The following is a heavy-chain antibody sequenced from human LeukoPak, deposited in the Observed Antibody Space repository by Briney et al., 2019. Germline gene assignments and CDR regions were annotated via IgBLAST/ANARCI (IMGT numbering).Heavy chain of an antibody. CDR2: IIPIFGTA. CDR1: GGIFSSYA. V-gene: IGHV1-69*01. CDR3: ARDRPRSSTRANYYHYGMDV. D-gene: IGHD2-2*01. J-gene: IGHJ6*02. Sequence: VASVKVSCKASGGIFSSYAISWVRQAPGQGLEWMGGIIPIFGTANYAQKFQGRVTITADESTSTAYMELGSLRSEDTAVYYCARDRPRSSTRANYYHYGMDVWGQGTTVTVSS.